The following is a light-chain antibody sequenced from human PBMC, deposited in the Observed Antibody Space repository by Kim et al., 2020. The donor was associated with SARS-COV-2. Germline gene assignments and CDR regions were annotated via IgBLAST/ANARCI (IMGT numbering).Light chain of an antibody. CDR1: QGISGW. V-gene: IGKV1-12*01. CDR3: QQANSFPIT. Sequence: ASVGDRVTITGRAIQGISGWLAWFQQKPGKAPNLLIYGVSSLQSGVPSRFRGSGSGTDFTLPISSLQPEDFATYYSQQANSFPITFGQGTRLEIK. CDR2: GVS. J-gene: IGKJ5*01.